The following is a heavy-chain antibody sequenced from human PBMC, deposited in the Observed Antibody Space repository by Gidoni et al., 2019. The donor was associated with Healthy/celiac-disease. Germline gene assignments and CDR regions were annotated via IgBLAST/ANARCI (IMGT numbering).Heavy chain of an antibody. CDR2: INSDGSST. V-gene: IGHV3-74*01. CDR3: ARMVTYYDFWSGSNYLDY. Sequence: EVQLVESGGGLVQPGGSLRLSCAASGFTFSSYWMHWVRQAPGKGLVWVSRINSDGSSTSYADSVKGRFTISRDNAKNTLYLQMNSLRAEDTAVYYCARMVTYYDFWSGSNYLDYWGQGTLVTVSS. CDR1: GFTFSSYW. J-gene: IGHJ4*02. D-gene: IGHD3-3*01.